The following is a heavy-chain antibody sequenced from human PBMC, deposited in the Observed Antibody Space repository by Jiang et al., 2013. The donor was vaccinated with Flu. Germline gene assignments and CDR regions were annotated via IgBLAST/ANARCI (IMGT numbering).Heavy chain of an antibody. D-gene: IGHD5-12*01. CDR3: ARELSVGKVATILYYYYYGMDV. CDR2: IIPIFGTA. Sequence: GAEVKKPGSSVKVSCKASGGTFSSYAISWVRQAPGQGLEWMGGIIPIFGTANYAQKFQGRVTITADESTSTAYMELSSLRSEDTAVYYCARELSVGKVATILYYYYYGMDVWGQGTTVTVSS. V-gene: IGHV1-69*01. J-gene: IGHJ6*02. CDR1: GGTFSSYA.